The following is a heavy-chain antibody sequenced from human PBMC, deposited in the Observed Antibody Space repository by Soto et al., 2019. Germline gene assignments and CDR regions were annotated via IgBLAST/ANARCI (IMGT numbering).Heavy chain of an antibody. J-gene: IGHJ4*02. Sequence: SLIFTVSGGSISGGGYYWSWIRQHPGKGLEWIGYIYYSGSTYYNPSLKSRVTISVDTSKNQFSLKLSSVTAADTAVYYCAREDRGSHFDYWGQGTPVTVSS. V-gene: IGHV4-31*03. CDR3: AREDRGSHFDY. CDR2: IYYSGST. D-gene: IGHD1-1*01. CDR1: GGSISGGGYY.